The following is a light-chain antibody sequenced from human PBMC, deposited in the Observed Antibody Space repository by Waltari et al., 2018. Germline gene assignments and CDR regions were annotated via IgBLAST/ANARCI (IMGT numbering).Light chain of an antibody. V-gene: IGLV2-14*03. CDR2: DVA. J-gene: IGLJ2*01. Sequence: QSALTQPASMSGSPGQSITISCPGTSSDVEGFNFVYWYQQYPGKAPKLIIYDVATRPSGVSHRCSGSRSDNTASLTVSGLQADDEADYYCSSYTSVNTRFGGGTKLTVL. CDR1: SSDVEGFNF. CDR3: SSYTSVNTR.